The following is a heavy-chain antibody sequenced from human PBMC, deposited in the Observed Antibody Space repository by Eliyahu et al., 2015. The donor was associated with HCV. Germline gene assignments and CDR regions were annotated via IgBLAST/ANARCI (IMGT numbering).Heavy chain of an antibody. V-gene: IGHV1-69*01. J-gene: IGHJ1*01. CDR2: ILPVFGSS. CDR1: GGTFRTLS. D-gene: IGHD5/OR15-5a*01. CDR3: ATVRASVTPRAEYFQH. Sequence: SCKASGGTFRTLSINWVRQAPGQGLEWMGRILPVFGSSNYAQKFQGRVSITADESTATAYLELNSLTSDDTAIFYCATVRASVTPRAEYFQHWGQGTLVTVS.